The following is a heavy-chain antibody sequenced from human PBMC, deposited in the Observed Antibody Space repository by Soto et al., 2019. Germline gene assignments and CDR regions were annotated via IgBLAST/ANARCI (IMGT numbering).Heavy chain of an antibody. D-gene: IGHD6-6*01. CDR3: ASFSTAEQHSYGMDV. V-gene: IGHV3-48*01. Sequence: GSLRLSCAASGFTFSSYSMNWVRQAPGKGLEWVSYISSSSSTIYYADSVKGRFTISRDNAKNSLYLQLNSLRSEDTAVYYCASFSTAEQHSYGMDVWGQGTTVTVSS. CDR2: ISSSSSTI. CDR1: GFTFSSYS. J-gene: IGHJ6*02.